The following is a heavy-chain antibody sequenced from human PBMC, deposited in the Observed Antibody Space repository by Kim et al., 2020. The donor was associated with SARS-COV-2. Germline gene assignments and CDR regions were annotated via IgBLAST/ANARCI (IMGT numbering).Heavy chain of an antibody. CDR2: ISYDGSNK. V-gene: IGHV3-30-3*01. J-gene: IGHJ6*02. CDR1: GFTFSSYA. Sequence: GGSLRLSCAASGFTFSSYAMHWVRQAPGKGLEWVAVISYDGSNKYYADSVKGRFTISRDNSKNTLYLQMNSLRAEDTAVYYCARFHDILTGYYGGWGYGMDVWGQGTTVTVSS. CDR3: ARFHDILTGYYGGWGYGMDV. D-gene: IGHD3-9*01.